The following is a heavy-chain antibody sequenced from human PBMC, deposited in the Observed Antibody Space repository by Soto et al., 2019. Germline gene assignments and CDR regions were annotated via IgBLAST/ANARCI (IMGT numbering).Heavy chain of an antibody. D-gene: IGHD1-26*01. CDR1: GGSISSSSYY. CDR3: ARPSGSYLYYFDY. V-gene: IGHV4-39*01. CDR2: IYYSGST. J-gene: IGHJ4*02. Sequence: SETLSLTCTVSGGSISSSSYYWGWIRQPPGKGLEWIGSIYYSGSTYYNPSLKSRVTISVGTSKNQFSLKLSSVTAADTAVYYCARPSGSYLYYFDYWGQGTLVTVSS.